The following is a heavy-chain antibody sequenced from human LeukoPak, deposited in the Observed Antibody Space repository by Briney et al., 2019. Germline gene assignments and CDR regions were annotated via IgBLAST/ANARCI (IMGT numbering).Heavy chain of an antibody. D-gene: IGHD6-13*01. CDR2: IYSSGST. Sequence: SETLSLTCAVYGGSFSGYYWSWIRQPPGKGLEWIGHIYSSGSTNYNPSLESRLTLSVDTSKNQLSLKLSSVTAADTAVYYCARHARYTSNWPDFDYWGQGTLVTVSS. CDR1: GGSFSGYY. J-gene: IGHJ4*02. V-gene: IGHV4-59*08. CDR3: ARHARYTSNWPDFDY.